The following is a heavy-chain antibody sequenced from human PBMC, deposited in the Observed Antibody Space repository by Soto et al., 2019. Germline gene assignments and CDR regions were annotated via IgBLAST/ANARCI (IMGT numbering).Heavy chain of an antibody. CDR2: IYWNDDQ. CDR3: AHKDPAADLTFDY. D-gene: IGHD6-13*01. J-gene: IGHJ4*02. V-gene: IGHV2-5*01. CDR1: GFSLTTSGVG. Sequence: QITLKESGPTLVKPTQTLTLTCTFSGFSLTTSGVGVGWIRQPPGKALVWLALIYWNDDQYYIPSLKTRLTITKDTSRNQVVLTMTNMDPGDTATYYCAHKDPAADLTFDYWGQGSLLTVSS.